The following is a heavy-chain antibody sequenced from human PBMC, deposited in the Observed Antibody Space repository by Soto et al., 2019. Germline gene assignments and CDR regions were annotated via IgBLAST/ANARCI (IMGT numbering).Heavy chain of an antibody. D-gene: IGHD6-19*01. CDR1: GFTFSSYV. CDR2: ISEGGSDR. J-gene: IGHJ4*02. Sequence: GGSLRLSCAASGFTFSSYVMHWVRRAPGKGLEWVAVISEGGSDRYYGDSVKGRFTVSRDNSRNTVYLQMDSLRAEDMVVYYCVRGSSGSTHYFEYWGQGTPVTVSS. CDR3: VRGSSGSTHYFEY. V-gene: IGHV3-30-3*01.